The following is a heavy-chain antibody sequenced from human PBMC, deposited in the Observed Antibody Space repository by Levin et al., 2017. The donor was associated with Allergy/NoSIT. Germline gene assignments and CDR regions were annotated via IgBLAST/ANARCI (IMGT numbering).Heavy chain of an antibody. D-gene: IGHD4-17*01. Sequence: QTLSLTCTFSGFSLRTSGMRVSWIRQPPGKALEWLARIDWDDDKFYSTSLKTRLTISKDTSKNQVVLTMTNMDPVDTATYYCARMSYGEHFDYWGQGTLVTVSS. CDR1: GFSLRTSGMR. J-gene: IGHJ4*02. V-gene: IGHV2-70*04. CDR3: ARMSYGEHFDY. CDR2: IDWDDDK.